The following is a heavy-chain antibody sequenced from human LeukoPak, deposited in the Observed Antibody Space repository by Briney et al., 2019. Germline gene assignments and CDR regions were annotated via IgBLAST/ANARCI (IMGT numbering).Heavy chain of an antibody. CDR3: ARTAGYSSIVFDI. CDR2: IKQDGSEK. CDR1: GFTFSNYW. D-gene: IGHD2-2*01. Sequence: PGGSLRLSCAASGFTFSNYWMSWVRQAPAKGLEWVANIKQDGSEKYYVDSVKGRFTISRDNAKNSLYLQMNSLRAEDTAVYNCARTAGYSSIVFDIWGQGTMVTVSS. V-gene: IGHV3-7*02. J-gene: IGHJ3*02.